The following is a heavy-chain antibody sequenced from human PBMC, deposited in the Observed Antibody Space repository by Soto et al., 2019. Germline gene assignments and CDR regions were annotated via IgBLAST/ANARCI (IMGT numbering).Heavy chain of an antibody. Sequence: QVQLVESGGGLVKPGGSLRLSCAASGFTFSDYHMSWIRQAPGKGLEWVSYIRSSGSTIYYADSVKGRFTISRDNAENSLYLQMNSLRADDTALYYCARGIGAPNWFDPWGQGTRVTVSS. CDR3: ARGIGAPNWFDP. D-gene: IGHD3-16*01. CDR1: GFTFSDYH. CDR2: IRSSGSTI. J-gene: IGHJ5*02. V-gene: IGHV3-11*01.